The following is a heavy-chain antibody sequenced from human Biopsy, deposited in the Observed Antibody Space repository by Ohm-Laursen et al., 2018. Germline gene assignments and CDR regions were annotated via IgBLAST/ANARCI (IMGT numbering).Heavy chain of an antibody. CDR2: IWNDGTNE. CDR3: AIGLSSGWYGYFDV. D-gene: IGHD6-19*01. V-gene: IGHV3-33*04. CDR1: GFTFGHYA. J-gene: IGHJ2*01. Sequence: SLRLSCAASGFTFGHYAMHWVRQAPGTGLGLIPLIWNDGTNEDYADSVKGRFTISRGNSKNTLYLQINTLTLEDTAFYYCAIGLSSGWYGYFDVWGRGTLVTVSS.